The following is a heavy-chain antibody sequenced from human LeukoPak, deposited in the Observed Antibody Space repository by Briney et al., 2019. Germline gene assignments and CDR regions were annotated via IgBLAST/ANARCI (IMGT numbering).Heavy chain of an antibody. Sequence: SETLSLTCTVSGGSISSYYWSWIRQPPGKGLEWIGYIYYSGSTNYNPSLKSRATISVDTSKNQFSLKLSSVTAADTAVYYCARVHYDFWSGYYGRNNWFDPWGQGTLVTVSS. D-gene: IGHD3-3*01. CDR1: GGSISSYY. V-gene: IGHV4-59*01. CDR3: ARVHYDFWSGYYGRNNWFDP. CDR2: IYYSGST. J-gene: IGHJ5*02.